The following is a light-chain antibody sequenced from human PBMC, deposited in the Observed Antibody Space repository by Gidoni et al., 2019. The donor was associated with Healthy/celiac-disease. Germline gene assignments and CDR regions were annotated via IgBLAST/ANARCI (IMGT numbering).Light chain of an antibody. CDR1: NICSKS. CDR2: DDS. Sequence: SHLQTQPPSASVAPGPTARITCGGNNICSKSVHWYQQQPGQAPVLVVYDDSDRPSGIPERFSGSNSGSTTTLTISRVEAGDEADYYCQVWDSSSSHVVFGGGTKLTVL. CDR3: QVWDSSSSHVV. V-gene: IGLV3-21*02. J-gene: IGLJ2*01.